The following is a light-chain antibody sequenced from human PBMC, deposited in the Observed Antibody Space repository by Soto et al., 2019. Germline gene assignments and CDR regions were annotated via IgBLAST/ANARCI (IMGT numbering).Light chain of an antibody. Sequence: IQLTQSPSSLSASVGDRVTITCRASQGISSCLAWYQQKPGQAPKLLIYGASTLQSGVPSRFSGSGSGTEFTLTIGSLQPEDFATYYCQQLNSFPIPFGPGTKVDIK. J-gene: IGKJ3*01. CDR3: QQLNSFPIP. V-gene: IGKV1-9*01. CDR2: GAS. CDR1: QGISSC.